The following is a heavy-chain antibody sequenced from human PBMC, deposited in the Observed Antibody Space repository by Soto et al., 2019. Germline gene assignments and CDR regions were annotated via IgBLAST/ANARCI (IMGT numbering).Heavy chain of an antibody. CDR1: GGSISSSSYY. J-gene: IGHJ5*02. D-gene: IGHD3-10*01. CDR3: ARHITDPPYGSGTNGWFDP. CDR2: IYYSGST. V-gene: IGHV4-39*01. Sequence: PSETLSLTCTVSGGSISSSSYYWGWIRQPPGKGLEWIGSIYYSGSTYYNPSLKSRVTISVDTSKNQFSLKLSSVTAADTAVYYCARHITDPPYGSGTNGWFDPWGQGTLVTVSS.